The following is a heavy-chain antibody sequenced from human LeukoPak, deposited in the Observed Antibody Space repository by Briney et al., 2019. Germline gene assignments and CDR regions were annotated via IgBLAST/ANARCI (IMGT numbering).Heavy chain of an antibody. V-gene: IGHV4-59*01. CDR1: GGSISSYY. CDR2: IYYSGST. CDR3: ARDRWGSTSP. Sequence: SETLSLTCTVSGGSISSYYWSWIRQPPGKGLEWIGYIYYSGSTNYNPSLKSRVTISVDTSKNQFSLKLSSVTAADTAVYYCARDRWGSTSPWSQGTLVTVSS. J-gene: IGHJ5*02. D-gene: IGHD2-2*01.